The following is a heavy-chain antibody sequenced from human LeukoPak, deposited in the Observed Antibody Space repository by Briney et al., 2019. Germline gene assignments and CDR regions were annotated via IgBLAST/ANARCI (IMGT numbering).Heavy chain of an antibody. CDR2: IDPGDSDT. Sequence: GESLQISCQGSGYSFTNYWIGWVRQMPGKGREWMGIIDPGDSDTTYSPSFQCQVTISADKSICTAYRQWSSLKSEANAMYSCTRRDSGYEFFDYWGQGTLVTVSS. CDR1: GYSFTNYW. D-gene: IGHD5-12*01. CDR3: TRRDSGYEFFDY. J-gene: IGHJ4*02. V-gene: IGHV5-51*01.